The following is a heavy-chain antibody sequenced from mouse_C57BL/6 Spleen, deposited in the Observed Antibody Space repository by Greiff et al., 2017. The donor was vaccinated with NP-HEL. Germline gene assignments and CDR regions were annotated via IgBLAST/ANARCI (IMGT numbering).Heavy chain of an antibody. D-gene: IGHD2-4*01. CDR1: GFSLTSYG. Sequence: QVQLQQSGPGLVQPSQSLSITCTVSGFSLTSYGVHWVRQSPGKGLEWLGVIWRGGSTDYNAAFMSRLSITKDNSKSQVFFKMNSLQADDTAIYYCAKKRENYDYAMDYWGQGTSVTVSS. CDR3: AKKRENYDYAMDY. V-gene: IGHV2-5*01. CDR2: IWRGGST. J-gene: IGHJ4*01.